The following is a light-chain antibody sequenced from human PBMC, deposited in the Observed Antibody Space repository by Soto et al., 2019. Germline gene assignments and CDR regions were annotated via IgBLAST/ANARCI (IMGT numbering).Light chain of an antibody. CDR1: QSLSTN. CDR2: GAS. Sequence: EIVMTQSPATLSVSPGEGATLSCRASQSLSTNLAWYQQKPGQAPRLLIYGASTRATGIPARFSGSGSGTEFTLTIRSLQSEDFAIYYCKQYNNWPRTFGQGTKVDIK. J-gene: IGKJ1*01. CDR3: KQYNNWPRT. V-gene: IGKV3-15*01.